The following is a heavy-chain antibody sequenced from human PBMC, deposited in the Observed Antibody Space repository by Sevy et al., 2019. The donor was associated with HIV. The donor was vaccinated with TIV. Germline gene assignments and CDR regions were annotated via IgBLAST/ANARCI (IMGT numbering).Heavy chain of an antibody. CDR2: INWNGAGT. Sequence: GGSLRLSCAASGFTFNDYDMSWVRQAPGKGLKWVSAINWNGAGTSYAESVKGRFTVSRDNAKNSLYLQMNTLRVEDTAFYYCAREKFCGGDCYYFDYWGQGILVTVSS. CDR1: GFTFNDYD. CDR3: AREKFCGGDCYYFDY. V-gene: IGHV3-20*04. J-gene: IGHJ4*02. D-gene: IGHD2-21*02.